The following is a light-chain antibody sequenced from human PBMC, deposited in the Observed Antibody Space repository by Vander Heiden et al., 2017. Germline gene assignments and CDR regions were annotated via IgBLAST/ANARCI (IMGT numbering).Light chain of an antibody. CDR1: QSVKNY. Sequence: EIVLTQSPATLSLFPGERATLSCRASQSVKNYLAWYQQKPGQAPRLLIYDTSNRATGIPARFSGSGSGTDFTLTISSLEPEDFAVYYCQQRSNWPPITFGQGTRLEIK. CDR3: QQRSNWPPIT. J-gene: IGKJ5*01. CDR2: DTS. V-gene: IGKV3-11*01.